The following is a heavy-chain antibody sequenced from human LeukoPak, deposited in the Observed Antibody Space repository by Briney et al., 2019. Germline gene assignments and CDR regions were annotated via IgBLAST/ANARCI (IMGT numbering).Heavy chain of an antibody. D-gene: IGHD1-20*01. Sequence: GGSLRLSCAASVFSLSIHGIHWVRQAPGKGLEWVSAISDGGGRTYYADSVKGRFTVSRDNSKNTLYLQMNSLRVEDTAVYYCAKVNWNDVAYWGQGTRVTVSS. V-gene: IGHV3-23*01. J-gene: IGHJ4*02. CDR2: ISDGGGRT. CDR1: VFSLSIHG. CDR3: AKVNWNDVAY.